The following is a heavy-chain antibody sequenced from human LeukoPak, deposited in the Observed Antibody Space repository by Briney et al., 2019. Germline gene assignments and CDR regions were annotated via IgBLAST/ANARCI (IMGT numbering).Heavy chain of an antibody. Sequence: PSETLSLTCTVSGGSMSSYYWSWLRQPPGKGLEWIGYIYYSGSTYYNPSLKSRVTISVDTSKNQFSLKLSSVTAADTAVYYCAREVYYDSSGYDYWGQGTLVTVSS. V-gene: IGHV4-59*01. J-gene: IGHJ4*02. CDR3: AREVYYDSSGYDY. CDR2: IYYSGST. CDR1: GGSMSSYY. D-gene: IGHD3-22*01.